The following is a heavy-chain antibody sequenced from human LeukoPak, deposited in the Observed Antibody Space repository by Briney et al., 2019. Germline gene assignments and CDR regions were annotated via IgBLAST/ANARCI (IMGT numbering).Heavy chain of an antibody. CDR2: IFYSGST. V-gene: IGHV4-4*02. J-gene: IGHJ4*02. D-gene: IGHD3-9*01. CDR1: GGSISSSTW. CDR3: ASGGLVSRYLDH. Sequence: SETPSLTCAVSGGSISSSTWWTWVRQPPGEGLEWIGEIFYSGSTNSNPSLKSRLTMSVDESKHEFSLKLTSVTAADTAVYYCASGGLVSRYLDHWGQGTLVTVSS.